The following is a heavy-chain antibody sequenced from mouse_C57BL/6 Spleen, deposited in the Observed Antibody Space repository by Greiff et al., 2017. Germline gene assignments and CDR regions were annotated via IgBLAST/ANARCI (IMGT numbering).Heavy chain of an antibody. CDR1: GYTFTSYW. J-gene: IGHJ3*01. CDR3: ARRGPGGFAY. CDR2: IYPSDSET. Sequence: VQLQQPGAELVRPGSSVKLSCKASGYTFTSYWMDWVKQRPGQGLEWIGNIYPSDSETHYNQKFKDKATLTVDKSSSTAYMQLSSLTSEDSAVYYCARRGPGGFAYWGQGTLVTVSA. V-gene: IGHV1-61*01.